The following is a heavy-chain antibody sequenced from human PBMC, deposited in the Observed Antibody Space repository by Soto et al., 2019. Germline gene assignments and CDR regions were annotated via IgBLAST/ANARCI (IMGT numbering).Heavy chain of an antibody. CDR1: GFTFSSYA. D-gene: IGHD6-13*01. V-gene: IGHV3-30-3*01. CDR2: ISYDGSNK. J-gene: IGHJ6*02. CDR3: ARDDKLGIAAPVPKSYYYYYGMDV. Sequence: GGSLRLSCAASGFTFSSYAMHWVRQAPGKGLEWVAVISYDGSNKYYADSVKGRFTISRDNSKNTLYLQMNSLRAEDTAVYYCARDDKLGIAAPVPKSYYYYYGMDVWGQGTTVTVSS.